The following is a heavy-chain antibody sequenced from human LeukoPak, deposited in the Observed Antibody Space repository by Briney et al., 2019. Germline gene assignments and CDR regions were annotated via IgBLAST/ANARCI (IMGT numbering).Heavy chain of an antibody. CDR2: INSDGSST. J-gene: IGHJ4*02. V-gene: IGHV3-74*01. CDR1: GFTFSSYW. Sequence: PGGSLRLSCAASGFTFSSYWMHWVRQAPGKGLVWVSRINSDGSSTSYADSVKGRFTISRDNAKNTLYLQMNSLRAEDTAVYYCASHKYYYDSSGYYPYDYWGQGTLVTVSS. D-gene: IGHD3-22*01. CDR3: ASHKYYYDSSGYYPYDY.